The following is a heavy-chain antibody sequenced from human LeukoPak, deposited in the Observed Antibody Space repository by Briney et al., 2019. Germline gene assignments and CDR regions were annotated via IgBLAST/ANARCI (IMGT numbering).Heavy chain of an antibody. J-gene: IGHJ4*02. V-gene: IGHV3-33*01. D-gene: IGHD3-10*01. Sequence: PGGSLRLSCAGSGFRFSTYGMHWVRQAPGKGLEWLGYVWFDGSNSDYVDPVKGRFTISRDNSKNTVFLQMNSLRAEDTAVYHCARSAGSDYTGSFDLWGQGTPVTVSS. CDR2: VWFDGSNS. CDR3: ARSAGSDYTGSFDL. CDR1: GFRFSTYG.